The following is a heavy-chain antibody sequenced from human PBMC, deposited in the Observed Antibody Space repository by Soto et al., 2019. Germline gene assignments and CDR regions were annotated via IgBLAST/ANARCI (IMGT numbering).Heavy chain of an antibody. J-gene: IGHJ6*02. CDR2: IIPIFGTA. D-gene: IGHD6-6*01. CDR1: GGTFSSYA. V-gene: IGHV1-69*06. Sequence: SVKVSCKASGGTFSSYAISWVRQAPGQGLEWMGGIIPIFGTANYAQKFQGRVTITADKSTSTAYMELSSLRSEDTAVYYCATDAARPNYYYYYGMDVWGQGTTVTVSS. CDR3: ATDAARPNYYYYYGMDV.